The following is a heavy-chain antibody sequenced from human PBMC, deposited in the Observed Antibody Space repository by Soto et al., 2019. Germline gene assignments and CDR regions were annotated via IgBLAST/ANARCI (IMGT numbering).Heavy chain of an antibody. CDR2: ISWNSDYI. D-gene: IGHD6-19*01. CDR3: GKDKLAGVVTNGMDA. V-gene: IGHV3-9*01. Sequence: EVQVVESGGGLVQPGRSLRLSCAASGFTFDDYAMHWVRQAPGRGLEWVSGISWNSDYIGYADSVKGRFSISRDNAKNSLYLQMHRLRAEDTALYYCGKDKLAGVVTNGMDAWGQGPMVTVSS. J-gene: IGHJ6*02. CDR1: GFTFDDYA.